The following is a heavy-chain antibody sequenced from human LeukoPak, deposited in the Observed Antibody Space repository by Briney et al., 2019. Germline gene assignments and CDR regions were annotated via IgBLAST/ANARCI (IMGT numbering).Heavy chain of an antibody. J-gene: IGHJ4*02. CDR3: ARQEFDFWSGSYYFDY. Sequence: SETLSLTCTVSGGSISSHFWSWIRQPPGKGLEWIGYVYHSGNTYYNTSLKSRVTISVDTSKNQFSLKLSSVTAADTAVYYCARQEFDFWSGSYYFDYWGQGTLVTVSS. V-gene: IGHV4-59*08. D-gene: IGHD3-3*01. CDR1: GGSISSHF. CDR2: VYHSGNT.